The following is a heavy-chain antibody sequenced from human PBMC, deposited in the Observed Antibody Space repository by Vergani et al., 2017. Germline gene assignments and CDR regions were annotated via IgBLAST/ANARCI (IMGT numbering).Heavy chain of an antibody. Sequence: VQLVESGGGLVQPGGSLRLSCAASGFTFSSYAMHWVRQAPGKGLEWVAVISYDGSNKYYADSVKGRFTISRDNSKNTLFLQMNSLRAEDTAIYYCAKDREETYQLLLPEYWGQGTLVTVSS. D-gene: IGHD2-15*01. CDR1: GFTFSSYA. V-gene: IGHV3-30-3*01. CDR3: AKDREETYQLLLPEY. J-gene: IGHJ4*02. CDR2: ISYDGSNK.